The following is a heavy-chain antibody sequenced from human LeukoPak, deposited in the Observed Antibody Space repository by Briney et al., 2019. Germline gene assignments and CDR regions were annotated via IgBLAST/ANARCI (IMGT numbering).Heavy chain of an antibody. J-gene: IGHJ6*02. V-gene: IGHV1-18*01. CDR3: ARDLGGPTYYDFWSGYYPRSYYYYGMDV. CDR2: ISAYNGNT. CDR1: GYTFTSYG. Sequence: ASVKVSCKASGYTFTSYGISWVRQAPGQGLEWMGWISAYNGNTKYAQKLQGRVTMTTDTSTSTAYMELRSLRSDDTAVYYCARDLGGPTYYDFWSGYYPRSYYYYGMDVWGQGTTVTVSS. D-gene: IGHD3-3*01.